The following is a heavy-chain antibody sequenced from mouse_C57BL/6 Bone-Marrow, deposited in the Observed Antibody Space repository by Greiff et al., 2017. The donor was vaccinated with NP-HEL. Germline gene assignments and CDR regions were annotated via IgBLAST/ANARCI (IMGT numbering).Heavy chain of an antibody. J-gene: IGHJ4*01. CDR2: INPSTGGT. CDR3: ARSDDGYPLYYAMDY. CDR1: GYSFTGYY. Sequence: EVKLMESGPELVKPGASVKISCKASGYSFTGYYMNWVKQSPEKSLEWIGEINPSTGGTTYNQKFKAKATLTVDKSSSTAYMQLKSLTSEDSAVYYCARSDDGYPLYYAMDYWGQGTSVTVSS. V-gene: IGHV1-42*01. D-gene: IGHD2-3*01.